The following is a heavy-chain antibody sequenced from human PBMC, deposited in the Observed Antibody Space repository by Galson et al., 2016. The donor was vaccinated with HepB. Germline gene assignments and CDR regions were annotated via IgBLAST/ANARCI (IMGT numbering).Heavy chain of an antibody. D-gene: IGHD6-19*01. V-gene: IGHV3-33*01. CDR1: GFTFSSHG. Sequence: SLRLSCAASGFTFSSHGMHWVRQTPGKGXXXVAXXXSXGSNKYYXDSVKGRFTISSDXSKNTLYXQMNSLTADDTAVYSCAREAAVAAFAVLWGWGQGTLVTVSS. CDR2: XXSXGSNK. J-gene: IGHJ4*02. CDR3: AREAAVAAFAVLWG.